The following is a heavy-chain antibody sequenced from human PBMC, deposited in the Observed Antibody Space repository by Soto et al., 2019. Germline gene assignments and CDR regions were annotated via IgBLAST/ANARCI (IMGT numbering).Heavy chain of an antibody. CDR3: ARRIAVAGMLFDY. V-gene: IGHV4-59*08. CDR2: IYYSGST. CDR1: GGSISSYY. D-gene: IGHD6-19*01. J-gene: IGHJ4*01. Sequence: SETLSLTCTVSGGSISSYYWSWIRQPPGKGLEWIGYIYYSGSTNYNPSLKSRVTISVDTSKNQFSLKLSSVTAADTAVYYCARRIAVAGMLFDYWGQGTFVTVSS.